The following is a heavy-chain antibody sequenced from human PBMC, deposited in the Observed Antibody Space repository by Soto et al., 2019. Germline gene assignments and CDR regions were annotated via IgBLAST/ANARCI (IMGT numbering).Heavy chain of an antibody. V-gene: IGHV4-30-4*08. J-gene: IGHJ4*02. Sequence: SETLSLTCTISGGFLTNYYWSWVRQSPGKGLEWIGYIYYSGSTYYNPSLKSRVTISVDTSKNQFSLKLSSVTAADTAVYYCARAGDYYDSSGYSTYFDYWGQGTLVTVSS. CDR3: ARAGDYYDSSGYSTYFDY. CDR1: GGFLTNYY. CDR2: IYYSGST. D-gene: IGHD3-22*01.